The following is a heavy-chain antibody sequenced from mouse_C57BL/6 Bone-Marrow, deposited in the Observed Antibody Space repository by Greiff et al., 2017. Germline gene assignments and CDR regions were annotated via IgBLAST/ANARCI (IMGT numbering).Heavy chain of an antibody. D-gene: IGHD3-2*02. CDR3: ARYEAQATSFGY. Sequence: VQLQESGAELVRPGTSVKMSCTASGYTFTNYWIGWAKQRPGHGLEWIGDIYPGGGYTNYNEKFKGKATLTADKSSSTAYMQFSSLTSEDSAIYYCARYEAQATSFGYWGQGTTLTVSS. CDR2: IYPGGGYT. V-gene: IGHV1-63*01. CDR1: GYTFTNYW. J-gene: IGHJ2*01.